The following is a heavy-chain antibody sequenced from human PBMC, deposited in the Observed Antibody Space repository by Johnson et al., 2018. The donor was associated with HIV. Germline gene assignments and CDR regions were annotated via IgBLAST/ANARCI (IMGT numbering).Heavy chain of an antibody. CDR1: GLTFSSYA. J-gene: IGHJ3*02. Sequence: QVQLVESGGGVVQPGRSLRLSCAASGLTFSSYAMHWVRQAPGKGLVWVSRISSDGVTTTYADSVKGRFTIYRDNSKNTLYLQMNRLRAEDTAVYYCARGVGATLVPNDAFDIWGQGTMVTVSS. D-gene: IGHD1-26*01. V-gene: IGHV3-30*07. CDR2: ISSDGVTT. CDR3: ARGVGATLVPNDAFDI.